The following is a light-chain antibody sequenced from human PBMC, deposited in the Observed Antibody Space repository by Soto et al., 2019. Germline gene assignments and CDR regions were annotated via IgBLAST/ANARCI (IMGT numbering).Light chain of an antibody. Sequence: QSALTQPASVSGSPGQSITISCTGTSSDVGGYNYVSWYQQHPGKAPKLMIYDVSNRPSGVSNCFAGSKSGNTASPTISAVQAEDEADYYCSSYTSSSTYVFGTGTKVT. V-gene: IGLV2-14*01. CDR2: DVS. J-gene: IGLJ1*01. CDR1: SSDVGGYNY. CDR3: SSYTSSSTYV.